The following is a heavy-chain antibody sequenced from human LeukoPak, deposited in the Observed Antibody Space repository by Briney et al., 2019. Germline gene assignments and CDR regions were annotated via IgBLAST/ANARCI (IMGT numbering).Heavy chain of an antibody. J-gene: IGHJ5*02. V-gene: IGHV3-23*01. Sequence: GGSLRLSCAASGFTFSTFAMIWVRQPPGKGLEWVSSIFPSGGEVHYADSVRGRFTISRDNSKSTLSLQMNSLRAEDTAIYYCATCRHVHLPFEAWGQETVVTVSS. CDR2: IFPSGGEV. CDR1: GFTFSTFA. D-gene: IGHD1-1*01. CDR3: ATCRHVHLPFEA.